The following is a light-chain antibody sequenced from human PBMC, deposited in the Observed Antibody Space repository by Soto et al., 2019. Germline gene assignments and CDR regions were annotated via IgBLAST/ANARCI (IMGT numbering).Light chain of an antibody. Sequence: DIQMTQYHSTLSASVGDRVTITCRASQSISRWLDWYQQKPGKAPKLLIYDASSLESGVPSRFSGSGSGTEFTLTISSLKPDDFETYYCQQYNSYPEAFGQGTQVDIK. CDR1: QSISRW. J-gene: IGKJ1*01. CDR3: QQYNSYPEA. V-gene: IGKV1-5*01. CDR2: DAS.